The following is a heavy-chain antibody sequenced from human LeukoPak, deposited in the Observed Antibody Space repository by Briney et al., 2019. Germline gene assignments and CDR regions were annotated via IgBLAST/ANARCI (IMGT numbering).Heavy chain of an antibody. J-gene: IGHJ4*02. CDR2: INPSGGST. D-gene: IGHD2-15*01. Sequence: ASVKVSCKASGYTFTSYYMHWVRQAPGQGLEWMGIINPSGGSTSYAQKFQGRVTMTRDMSTSTVYMELRSLRSDDTAVYYCARYHCSGGSCYPFDYWGQGTLVTVSS. V-gene: IGHV1-46*01. CDR1: GYTFTSYY. CDR3: ARYHCSGGSCYPFDY.